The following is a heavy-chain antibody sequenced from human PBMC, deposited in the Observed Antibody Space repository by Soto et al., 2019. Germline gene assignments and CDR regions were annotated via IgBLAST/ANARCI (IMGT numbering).Heavy chain of an antibody. V-gene: IGHV4-34*01. CDR2: INHSGST. Sequence: SETLSLTCAVYGGSFSGYYWSWIRQPPGRGLEWIGEINHSGSTNYNPSLKSRVTISVDTSKNQFSLKLSSVTTADTAVYYCARGRPILTGTFYYYYYYMDVWGKGTTVTVSS. CDR3: ARGRPILTGTFYYYYYYMDV. D-gene: IGHD3-9*01. J-gene: IGHJ6*03. CDR1: GGSFSGYY.